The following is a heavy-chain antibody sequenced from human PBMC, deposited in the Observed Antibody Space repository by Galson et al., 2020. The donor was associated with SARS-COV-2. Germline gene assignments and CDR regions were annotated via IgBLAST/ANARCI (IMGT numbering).Heavy chain of an antibody. CDR1: GFSFSSYS. D-gene: IGHD3-9*01. V-gene: IGHV3-30*04. CDR3: ARDLRYFDMSYFDY. Sequence: GESLKISCAASGFSFSSYSMHWVRQAPGKGLEWVAVVPYFGSDIKYADSVKGRFTISRDNSKNTLYLQINSLRAEDTAVYYCARDLRYFDMSYFDYWGQGTLVTVSS. J-gene: IGHJ4*02. CDR2: VPYFGSDI.